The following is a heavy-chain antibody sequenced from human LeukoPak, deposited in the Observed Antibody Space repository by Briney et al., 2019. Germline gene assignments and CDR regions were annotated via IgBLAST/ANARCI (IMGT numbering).Heavy chain of an antibody. CDR1: GGSFSGYY. J-gene: IGHJ4*02. V-gene: IGHV4-34*01. CDR2: INHSGST. D-gene: IGHD3-3*01. CDR3: ARGPPRVLRFLEWLLTTPFFDY. Sequence: SEALSLTCAVYGGSFSGYYWSWIRQPPGKGLEWIGEINHSGSTNYNPSLKSRVTISVDTSKNQFSLKLSSVTAADTAVYYCARGPPRVLRFLEWLLTTPFFDYWGQGTLVTVSS.